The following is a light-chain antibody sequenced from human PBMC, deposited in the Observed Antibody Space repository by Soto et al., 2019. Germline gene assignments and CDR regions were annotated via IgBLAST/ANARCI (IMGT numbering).Light chain of an antibody. CDR2: EVS. CDR3: IQSIQLPRT. J-gene: IGKJ4*01. V-gene: IGKV2D-29*01. CDR1: RSLLHSGGKTY. Sequence: EIVMTQSPLSLSVTPGQPASISCKSSRSLLHSGGKTYLYWYLQKPGQPPQPLIYEVSNRFSGVTDRISGRGSGTDFQLKIRRVEAEAVGVYYCIQSIQLPRTFGGGNKVESK.